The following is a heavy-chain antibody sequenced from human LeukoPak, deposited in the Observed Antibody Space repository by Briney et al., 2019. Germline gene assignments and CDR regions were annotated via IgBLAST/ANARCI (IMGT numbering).Heavy chain of an antibody. V-gene: IGHV3-23*01. CDR1: GFTFSSYA. D-gene: IGHD6-19*01. CDR2: ISGSGGST. Sequence: GGSLRLSCAASGFTFSSYAMSWVRQAPGKGLEWVSAISGSGGSTYYADSVKGRFTISRDNSKNTLYLQMNSLTAEDTAVYYCPRQSYASGWNPFDYWGQGILVTVSS. J-gene: IGHJ4*02. CDR3: PRQSYASGWNPFDY.